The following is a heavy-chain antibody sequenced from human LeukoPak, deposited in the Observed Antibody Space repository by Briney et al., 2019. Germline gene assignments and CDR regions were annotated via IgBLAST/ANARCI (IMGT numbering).Heavy chain of an antibody. Sequence: GGSLRLSCAASGFTFSSYGMHWVRQAPGKGLEWVAVISYDGSNKYYADPVKGRFTISRDNSKNTLYLQMNSLRAEDTAVYYCAKEPLGFDYWGQGTLVTVSS. D-gene: IGHD7-27*01. CDR1: GFTFSSYG. J-gene: IGHJ4*02. V-gene: IGHV3-30*18. CDR3: AKEPLGFDY. CDR2: ISYDGSNK.